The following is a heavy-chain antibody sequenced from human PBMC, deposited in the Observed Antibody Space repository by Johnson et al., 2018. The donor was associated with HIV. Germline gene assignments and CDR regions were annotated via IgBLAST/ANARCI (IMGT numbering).Heavy chain of an antibody. D-gene: IGHD1-14*01. Sequence: VQLVESGGGLVQPGGSLRLSCAASGFTFSSYAMYWVRQAPGKGLEWVAGILYDGSNKYYADSVKGRFTISRDNSRNTLYLQMNSLRAEDTTVYFCAIMSAPEDADAFDFWGQGTMVTVSS. CDR2: ILYDGSNK. CDR3: AIMSAPEDADAFDF. J-gene: IGHJ3*01. V-gene: IGHV3-30-3*01. CDR1: GFTFSSYA.